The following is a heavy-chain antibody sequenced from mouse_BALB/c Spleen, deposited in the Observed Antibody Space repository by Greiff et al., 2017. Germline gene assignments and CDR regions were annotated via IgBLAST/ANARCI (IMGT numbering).Heavy chain of an antibody. D-gene: IGHD1-1*02. CDR3: NALWPYYAMDY. CDR1: GFNIKDYY. CDR2: IDPENGDT. Sequence: VQLQQSGAELVRSGASVKLSCTASGFNIKDYYMHWVKQRPEQGLEWIGWIDPENGDTEYAPKFQGKATMTADTSSNTAYLQLSSLTSEDTAVYYCNALWPYYAMDYWGQGTSVTVSS. V-gene: IGHV14-4*02. J-gene: IGHJ4*01.